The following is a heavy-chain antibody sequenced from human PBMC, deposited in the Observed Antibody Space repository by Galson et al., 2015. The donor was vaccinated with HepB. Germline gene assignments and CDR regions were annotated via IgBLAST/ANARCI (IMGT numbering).Heavy chain of an antibody. CDR2: ISGSGGST. CDR1: GFTFSSYA. Sequence: SLRLSCAASGFTFSSYAMSWVRQAPGKGLEWVSAISGSGGSTYYADSVKGRFTISRDNSKNTLYLQMNSLRAEDTAVYYCAKDLLDGDLEWLFSYYYGMDVWGQGTTVTVSS. CDR3: AKDLLDGDLEWLFSYYYGMDV. D-gene: IGHD3-3*01. J-gene: IGHJ6*02. V-gene: IGHV3-23*01.